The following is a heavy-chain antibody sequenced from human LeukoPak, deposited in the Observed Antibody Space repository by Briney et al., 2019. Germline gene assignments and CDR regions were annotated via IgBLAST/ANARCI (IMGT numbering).Heavy chain of an antibody. CDR2: IRSKAYGGTT. CDR1: GFTFGDYA. V-gene: IGHV3-49*03. Sequence: GGSLRLSCTASGFTFGDYAMSWFRQAPGKGLEWVGFIRSKAYGGTTEYAASVKGRFTISRDDSKSIAYLQMNSLKTEDTAVYYCTWAYYDILTGYYQFDYWGQGTLVTVSS. J-gene: IGHJ4*02. D-gene: IGHD3-9*01. CDR3: TWAYYDILTGYYQFDY.